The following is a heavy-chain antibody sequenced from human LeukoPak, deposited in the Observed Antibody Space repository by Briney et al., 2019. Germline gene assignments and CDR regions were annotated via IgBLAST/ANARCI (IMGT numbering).Heavy chain of an antibody. J-gene: IGHJ4*02. D-gene: IGHD4/OR15-4a*01. V-gene: IGHV1-2*02. Sequence: ASVKVSCKASGYTFTGYYLFWVRQAPGQGLEWMGWINPNSGATKYAQNFQGRVTLTSDTSIRTTYMELSSLRSDDTAVYYCARDERYSYGDNHYPDLGFWGQGTPVIVSS. CDR3: ARDERYSYGDNHYPDLGF. CDR1: GYTFTGYY. CDR2: INPNSGAT.